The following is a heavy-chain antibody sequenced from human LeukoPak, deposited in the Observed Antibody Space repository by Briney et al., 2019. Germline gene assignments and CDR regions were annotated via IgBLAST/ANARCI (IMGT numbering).Heavy chain of an antibody. CDR1: GGTISSYA. CDR2: IIPILGIA. J-gene: IGHJ4*02. Sequence: SVKVSCKASGGTISSYAISWVRQAPGQGLEWMGRIIPILGIANYAQKFQGRVTITADKSTSTAYMELSSLRSEDTAVHYCAIRYYYGSGSYPIIDYWGQGTLVTVSS. CDR3: AIRYYYGSGSYPIIDY. D-gene: IGHD3-10*01. V-gene: IGHV1-69*04.